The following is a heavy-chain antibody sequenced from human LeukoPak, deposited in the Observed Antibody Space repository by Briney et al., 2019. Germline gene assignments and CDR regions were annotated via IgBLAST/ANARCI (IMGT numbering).Heavy chain of an antibody. D-gene: IGHD3-22*01. Sequence: SETLSLTCTVPGDSISSGPYYWGGIRQPPGKGLEGIGNIYYGENTYYNPSLTSRVTISIDTSKNQFYLKLSSLTAADTAVYYCARRDDSSGYHKIFDYWGQGTLVTVSS. J-gene: IGHJ4*02. CDR2: IYYGENT. CDR3: ARRDDSSGYHKIFDY. V-gene: IGHV4-39*01. CDR1: GDSISSGPYY.